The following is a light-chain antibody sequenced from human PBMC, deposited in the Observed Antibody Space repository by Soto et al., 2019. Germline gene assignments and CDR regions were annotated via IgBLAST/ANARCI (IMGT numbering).Light chain of an antibody. CDR3: QQYNSLHT. CDR2: KAS. CDR1: QSISSW. V-gene: IGKV1-5*03. J-gene: IGKJ2*01. Sequence: DIQMTQSPSTLSASVGDRVTITCRASQSISSWLAWYQQKPGKAPKLLIYKASSLESGVPSRFSGSGSGTEFTLTISSLQPDEFATYYCQQYNSLHTFGQGTKLDIK.